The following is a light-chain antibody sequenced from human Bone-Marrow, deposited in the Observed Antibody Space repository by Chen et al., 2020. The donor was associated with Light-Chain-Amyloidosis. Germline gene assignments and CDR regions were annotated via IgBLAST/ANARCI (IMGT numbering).Light chain of an antibody. CDR1: ELPTKY. CDR2: RDT. Sequence: SYELTQPPSVSVPPGPTARPTCSGDELPTKYAYWYQQKPGQAPVLVIHRDTERPSGISERFSGSSSGTTATLTISGVQAEDEADYHCQSADSSGTYEVIFGGGTKLTVL. V-gene: IGLV3-25*03. CDR3: QSADSSGTYEVI. J-gene: IGLJ2*01.